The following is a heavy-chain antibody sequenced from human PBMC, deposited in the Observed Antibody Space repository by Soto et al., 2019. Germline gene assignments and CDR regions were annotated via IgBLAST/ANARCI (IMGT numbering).Heavy chain of an antibody. CDR2: SRDRAESHTT. J-gene: IGHJ4*02. Sequence: EVQLVESGGGLVQPGGSLRLFCATSGFTFSDHYMDWVRQAPGKGLEWVARSRDRAESHTTEYAASVKGRFTISRDDSKSSLYLQMNSLKTEDTAVYYCARSARLSQFDIWGQGNLVTVSS. V-gene: IGHV3-72*01. D-gene: IGHD6-25*01. CDR3: ARSARLSQFDI. CDR1: GFTFSDHY.